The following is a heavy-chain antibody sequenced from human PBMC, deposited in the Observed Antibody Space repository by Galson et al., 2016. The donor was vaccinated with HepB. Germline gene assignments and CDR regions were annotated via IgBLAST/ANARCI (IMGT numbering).Heavy chain of an antibody. CDR3: AKDRYGAYPDYFDY. CDR1: GFTFDDSA. Sequence: SLRLSCAASGFTFDDSAMHWVRQAPGKGLEWVSGITTSGDRTLSADSVKGRFTVSRDNSKNTLFLQMNGLRAEDTAVYYCAKDRYGAYPDYFDYWGRGTLVTVSS. V-gene: IGHV3-23*01. J-gene: IGHJ4*02. CDR2: ITTSGDRT. D-gene: IGHD5-12*01.